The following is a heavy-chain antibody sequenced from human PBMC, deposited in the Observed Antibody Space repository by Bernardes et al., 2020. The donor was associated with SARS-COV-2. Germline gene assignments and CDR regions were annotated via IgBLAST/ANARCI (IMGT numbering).Heavy chain of an antibody. Sequence: SLILSCAASGFTFDDYAMHWVRQAPGKGLEWVSGISWNSGSIGYADSVKGRFTISRDNAKNSLYLQMNSLRAEDTALYYCAKDLRGYCSSSSCPGGLDYWGQGTLVTVSS. CDR1: GFTFDDYA. V-gene: IGHV3-9*01. CDR3: AKDLRGYCSSSSCPGGLDY. D-gene: IGHD2-2*01. J-gene: IGHJ4*02. CDR2: ISWNSGSI.